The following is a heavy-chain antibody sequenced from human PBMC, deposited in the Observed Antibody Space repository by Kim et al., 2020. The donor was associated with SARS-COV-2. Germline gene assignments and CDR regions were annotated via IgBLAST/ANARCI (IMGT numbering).Heavy chain of an antibody. CDR3: ATGSPFVGSNWFDP. V-gene: IGHV1-24*01. D-gene: IGHD1-26*01. Sequence: AQKFQGQVTMTEETSTATAYMELSSLRSEDTAVYYCATGSPFVGSNWFDPWGQGTLVTVSS. J-gene: IGHJ5*02.